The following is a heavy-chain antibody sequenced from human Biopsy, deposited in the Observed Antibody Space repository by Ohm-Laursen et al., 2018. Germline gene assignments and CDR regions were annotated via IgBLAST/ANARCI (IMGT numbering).Heavy chain of an antibody. CDR1: GYTFTSHD. V-gene: IGHV1-8*01. Sequence: ASVKVSCKASGYTFTSHDINWVRQDTGQGLEWMGWMSPNTGNTVYAQRFQDRVTMTSDTSTGTAYMELTSLTSDDTAVYFCARWETTLGRSLDSWGQGTLVAVSS. CDR2: MSPNTGNT. CDR3: ARWETTLGRSLDS. D-gene: IGHD1-26*01. J-gene: IGHJ4*02.